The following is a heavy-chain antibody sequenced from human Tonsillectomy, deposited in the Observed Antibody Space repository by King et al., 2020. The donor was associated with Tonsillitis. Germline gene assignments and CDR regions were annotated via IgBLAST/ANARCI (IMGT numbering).Heavy chain of an antibody. CDR2: IKQDGSEK. Sequence: VQLVESGGGLVQPGGSLRLSCAASGFTFSSYWMSWVRQAPGKGLEWVANIKQDGSEKYYVDSVKGRFTISRENAKNSLYLQMNSLRAEDTAVYYCARGTPYYYDSSGYFFYYYYGMDVWGQGTTVTVSS. D-gene: IGHD3-22*01. CDR1: GFTFSSYW. V-gene: IGHV3-7*01. J-gene: IGHJ6*02. CDR3: ARGTPYYYDSSGYFFYYYYGMDV.